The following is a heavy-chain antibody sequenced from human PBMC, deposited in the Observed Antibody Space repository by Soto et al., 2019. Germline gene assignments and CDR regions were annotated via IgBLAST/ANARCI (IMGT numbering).Heavy chain of an antibody. D-gene: IGHD3-16*01. Sequence: GGSLRLSCAASGFTFSSYAMHWVRQAPGKGLEYVSAISSNGGSTYYVKSVKGRFTISRDNSKNTLYLQMGSLRAEDMAVYYCARDTLPNYDYIWGRGRAAFDIWGQGTMVTVSS. CDR1: GFTFSSYA. CDR2: ISSNGGST. J-gene: IGHJ3*02. V-gene: IGHV3-64*01. CDR3: ARDTLPNYDYIWGRGRAAFDI.